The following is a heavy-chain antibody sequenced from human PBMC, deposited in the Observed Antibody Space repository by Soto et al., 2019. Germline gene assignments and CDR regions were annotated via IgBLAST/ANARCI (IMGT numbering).Heavy chain of an antibody. CDR2: INSDGSST. J-gene: IGHJ6*03. Sequence: GGSLRLSCAASGFTLSSHWMQWVRQVPGKGLVWVSRINSDGSSTNYADSVKGRFTISRDNAKNTLYLQMNSLRAEDTAVYYCARLGGHYYYYMDVWGKGTTVTVSS. CDR1: GFTLSSHW. CDR3: ARLGGHYYYYMDV. D-gene: IGHD3-16*01. V-gene: IGHV3-74*01.